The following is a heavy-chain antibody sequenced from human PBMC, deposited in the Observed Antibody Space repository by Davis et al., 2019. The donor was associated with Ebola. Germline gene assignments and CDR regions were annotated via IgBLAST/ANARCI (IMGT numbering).Heavy chain of an antibody. Sequence: PGGSLRLSCAASGFTFSNYWMHWVRQAPGKGLEWLAFIRYDGSNKYYADSVKGRFTISRDNSKNTLYLQMNSLRAEDTAVYYCAKGKYCSGGSCYSPRGSWYFDLWGRGTLVTVSS. CDR3: AKGKYCSGGSCYSPRGSWYFDL. V-gene: IGHV3-30*02. D-gene: IGHD2-15*01. CDR2: IRYDGSNK. CDR1: GFTFSNYW. J-gene: IGHJ2*01.